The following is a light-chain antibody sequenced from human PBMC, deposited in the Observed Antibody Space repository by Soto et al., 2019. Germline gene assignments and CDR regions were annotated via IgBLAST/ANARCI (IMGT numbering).Light chain of an antibody. CDR1: QSVSSSY. Sequence: EIVLTQSPGTLSLSPGERATLSCRASQSVSSSYLAWYQQKPGQAPRLLIYGASSRATGIPDRFSGSGSGTDFTLTLSRLEPDDFAVYYCHQYGTLYTFGQGNKLEIK. CDR3: HQYGTLYT. V-gene: IGKV3-20*01. J-gene: IGKJ2*01. CDR2: GAS.